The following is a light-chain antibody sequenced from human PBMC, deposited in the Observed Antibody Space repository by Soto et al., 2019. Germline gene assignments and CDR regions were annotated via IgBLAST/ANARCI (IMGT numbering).Light chain of an antibody. Sequence: QSVLTQPASVSGSPGQSITISCTGTSSDIGADDFVSWYQHHPDKTPKLIIFEVTYRPTGISHCFSASKSGNTASLTISGLEAEDEAFYYCSSYRKTTFPHVVFGGGTQLTVL. CDR1: SSDIGADDF. CDR2: EVT. V-gene: IGLV2-14*01. J-gene: IGLJ2*01. CDR3: SSYRKTTFPHVV.